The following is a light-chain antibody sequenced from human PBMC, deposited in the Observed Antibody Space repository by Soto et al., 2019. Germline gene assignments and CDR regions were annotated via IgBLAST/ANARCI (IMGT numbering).Light chain of an antibody. Sequence: DFQMTQSPSTLSASVGDRVTITCRASQTISSWLAWYQQKPGKAPKLLIYKASTLKSGVPSRFSGSGSGTEFTLTISSLQPDDFATYYCQHYNSYSEAFGQGTKV. CDR1: QTISSW. V-gene: IGKV1-5*03. CDR3: QHYNSYSEA. J-gene: IGKJ1*01. CDR2: KAS.